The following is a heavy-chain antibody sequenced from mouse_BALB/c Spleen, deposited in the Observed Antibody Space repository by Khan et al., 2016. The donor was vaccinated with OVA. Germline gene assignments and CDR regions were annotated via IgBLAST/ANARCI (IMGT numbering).Heavy chain of an antibody. Sequence: VQLQQSGAELMKPGASVKISCKATGYTFSSYWIEWVKQRPGRGLEWIGEILPGSNSTNYNERFKGKATITADTSSNTTYMQLSGLTADDSAIYYCARGNYYGSTSWFGYWGQGTLVTVSA. D-gene: IGHD1-1*01. CDR3: ARGNYYGSTSWFGY. CDR2: ILPGSNST. J-gene: IGHJ3*01. CDR1: GYTFSSYW. V-gene: IGHV1-9*01.